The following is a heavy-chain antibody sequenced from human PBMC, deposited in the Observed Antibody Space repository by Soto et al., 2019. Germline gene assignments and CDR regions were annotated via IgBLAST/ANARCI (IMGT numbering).Heavy chain of an antibody. CDR3: ARTDRDFYGLDV. V-gene: IGHV3-13*05. J-gene: IGHJ6*02. CDR2: ISAAGDP. Sequence: EVHLVESGGGLVQPGGSLRLSCEASGFTFRNYDMHWVRQGTGKGLEWVSGISAAGDPDYADSVEGRFTISRENAQNSFLLQVNSLRVGDTAVYYCARTDRDFYGLDVWGQGTTVSVSS. CDR1: GFTFRNYD.